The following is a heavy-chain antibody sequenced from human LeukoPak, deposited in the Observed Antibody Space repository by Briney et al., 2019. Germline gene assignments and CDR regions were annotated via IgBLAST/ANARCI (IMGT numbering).Heavy chain of an antibody. CDR2: INHSGST. D-gene: IGHD2-15*01. V-gene: IGHV4-34*01. CDR1: GGSFSGYY. Sequence: SETLSLTCAVYGGSFSGYYWSWIRQPPGKGLEWIGEINHSGSTNYNPSLKSQVTISVDTSKNQFSLKLSSVAAADTAVYYCARRGRGIVVVVAATRRNWFDPWGQGTLVTVSS. CDR3: ARRGRGIVVVVAATRRNWFDP. J-gene: IGHJ5*02.